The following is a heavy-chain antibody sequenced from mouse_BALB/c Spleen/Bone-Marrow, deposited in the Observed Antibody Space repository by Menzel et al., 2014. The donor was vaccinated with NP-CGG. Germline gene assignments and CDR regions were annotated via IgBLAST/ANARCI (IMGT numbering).Heavy chain of an antibody. CDR1: GFNIKDTY. D-gene: IGHD2-1*01. CDR2: IDPANGNT. CDR3: ARNGNYGAWFAY. J-gene: IGHJ3*01. Sequence: VQLQQSGAELVKPGASVKLSCTASGFNIKDTYMHWVKQRPEQGLEWIGRIDPANGNTKYDPKFQGKATITADTSSNTASLQLSSWTSEDAAVYYCARNGNYGAWFAYGGQGTLVTFSA. V-gene: IGHV14-3*02.